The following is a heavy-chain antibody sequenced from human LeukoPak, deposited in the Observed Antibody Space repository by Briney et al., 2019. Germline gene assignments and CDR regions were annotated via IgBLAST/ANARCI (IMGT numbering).Heavy chain of an antibody. CDR3: ARDRVQIWSYVGTFDS. J-gene: IGHJ4*02. Sequence: PGGSLRLSCATSGFTLTSYTMHWVRQAPGKGLEWVAVVSYDGTKISYADSVKGRFTMSRDISKNTLCLQMNSLKPEDSALYYCARDRVQIWSYVGTFDSWGQGTLVTVSS. CDR2: VSYDGTKI. CDR1: GFTLTSYT. V-gene: IGHV3-30-3*01. D-gene: IGHD5-18*01.